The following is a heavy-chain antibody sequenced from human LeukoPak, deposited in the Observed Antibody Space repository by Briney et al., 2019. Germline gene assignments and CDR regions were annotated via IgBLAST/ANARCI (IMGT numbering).Heavy chain of an antibody. CDR1: GFTFNTYW. CDR3: VRDSSTWSWAEYFHH. V-gene: IGHV3-7*01. D-gene: IGHD6-6*01. CDR2: INQDESEK. Sequence: PGGSLRLSCAASGFTFNTYWMTWVRQAPGKGLEWVANINQDESEKYYVDSVKGRFTISRDNAKNSLYLQMNSLRADDTAVYYCVRDSSTWSWAEYFHHWGQGTLVTVSS. J-gene: IGHJ1*01.